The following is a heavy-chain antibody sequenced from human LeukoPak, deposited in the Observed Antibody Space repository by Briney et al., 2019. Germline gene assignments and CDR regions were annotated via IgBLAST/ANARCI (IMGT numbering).Heavy chain of an antibody. CDR3: ASRGQVAVAGTPGTFAYYYYYMDV. Sequence: SETLSLTCTVSGGSISSYYWSWIRQPAGKGLEWIGRIYTSGSTNYNPSLKSRVTMSLDTSKNQFSLKLSSVTAADTAVYYCASRGQVAVAGTPGTFAYYYYYMDVWGKGTTVTVSS. CDR2: IYTSGST. D-gene: IGHD6-19*01. J-gene: IGHJ6*03. CDR1: GGSISSYY. V-gene: IGHV4-4*07.